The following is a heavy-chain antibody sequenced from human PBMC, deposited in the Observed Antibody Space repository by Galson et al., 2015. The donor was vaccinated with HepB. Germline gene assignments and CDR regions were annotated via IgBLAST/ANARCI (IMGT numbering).Heavy chain of an antibody. D-gene: IGHD6-19*01. CDR1: GFTFSDYY. J-gene: IGHJ2*01. CDR2: ISYDGTHK. CDR3: ARVRSGWARDSYFDL. Sequence: SLRLSCAASGFTFSDYYMSCVRQAPGKGLEWVALISYDGTHKYYADSVMGRFTMSRDNSKNTLYLQMNSLRSEDTAVYYCARVRSGWARDSYFDLWGRGTLVTVSS. V-gene: IGHV3-30*03.